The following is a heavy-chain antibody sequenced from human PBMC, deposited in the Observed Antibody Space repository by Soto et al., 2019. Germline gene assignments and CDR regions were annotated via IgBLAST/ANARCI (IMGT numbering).Heavy chain of an antibody. J-gene: IGHJ4*02. CDR2: IYHSGST. CDR1: GGSISSSNW. D-gene: IGHD3-22*01. V-gene: IGHV4-4*02. Sequence: SETLSLTCAVSGGSISSSNWWSWVRQPPGKGLEWIGEIYHSGSTNYNPSLKSRVTISVDTSKNQFSLKLSSVTAADTAVYYCARELDYYDSRYFDYWGQGTLVTVSS. CDR3: ARELDYYDSRYFDY.